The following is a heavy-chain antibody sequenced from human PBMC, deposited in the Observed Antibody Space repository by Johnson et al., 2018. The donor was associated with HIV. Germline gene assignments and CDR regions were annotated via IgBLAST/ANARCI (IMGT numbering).Heavy chain of an antibody. Sequence: VQVVESGGGVVQPGKSLRLSCAASGFAFSSYAMHWVRQAPCKGLEWAAVISFDGSNKYFADSVKGRFTISRDNSKNTLDLQINSLRAEDTAVYYCARLRGAVDIWGQGTVVTVSS. V-gene: IGHV3-30*04. J-gene: IGHJ3*02. CDR2: ISFDGSNK. CDR3: ARLRGAVDI. CDR1: GFAFSSYA.